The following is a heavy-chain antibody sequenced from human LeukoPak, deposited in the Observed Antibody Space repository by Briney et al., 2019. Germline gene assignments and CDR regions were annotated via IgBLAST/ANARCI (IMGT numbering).Heavy chain of an antibody. CDR2: IYHSGNT. D-gene: IGHD3-10*01. CDR3: ARHHPPPRISLVRGVEY. V-gene: IGHV4-38-2*01. CDR1: GYSISSAYY. Sequence: SETLSLTCAVSGYSISSAYYWGWIRQPPGKGLEWIGTIYHSGNTYYNPSLKSRVTISVDTSKNQFSLKVSSVTAADTALYYCARHHPPPRISLVRGVEYWGQGTLVTVSS. J-gene: IGHJ4*02.